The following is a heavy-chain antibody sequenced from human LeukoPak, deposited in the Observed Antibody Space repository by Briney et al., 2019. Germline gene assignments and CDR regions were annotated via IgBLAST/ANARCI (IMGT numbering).Heavy chain of an antibody. D-gene: IGHD3-9*01. CDR2: ISYDGSNK. CDR1: GFTFSSYA. V-gene: IGHV3-30-3*01. J-gene: IGHJ3*02. Sequence: GGSLRLSCAASGFTFSSYAMHWVRQAPGKGLEWVAVISYDGSNKYYADSVKGRFTISRDNSKNTLYLQMNSLRAEDTAVYYCAKDLFDWSIIGAFDIWGQGTMVTVSS. CDR3: AKDLFDWSIIGAFDI.